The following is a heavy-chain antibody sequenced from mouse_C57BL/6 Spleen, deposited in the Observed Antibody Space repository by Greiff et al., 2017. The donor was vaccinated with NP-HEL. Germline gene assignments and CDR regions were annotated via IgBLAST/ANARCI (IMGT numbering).Heavy chain of an antibody. J-gene: IGHJ3*01. CDR1: GFTFSSYA. D-gene: IGHD3-2*02. V-gene: IGHV5-4*03. CDR3: ARSTTAQVFAY. CDR2: ISDGGSYT. Sequence: EVKLMESGGGLVKPGGSLKLSCAASGFTFSSYAMSWVRQTPEKRLEWVATISDGGSYTYYPDNVKGRFTISRDNAKNNLYLQMSHLKSEDTAMYYCARSTTAQVFAYWGQGTLVTVSA.